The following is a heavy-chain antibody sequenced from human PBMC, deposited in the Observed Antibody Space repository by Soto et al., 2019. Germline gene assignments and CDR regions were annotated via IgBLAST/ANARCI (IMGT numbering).Heavy chain of an antibody. CDR3: ASPSMVRGVIITPEGYYYYGMDV. V-gene: IGHV1-69*13. CDR2: IIPIFGTA. Sequence: SVKVSCKASGGTFSSYAISWVRQAPGQGLEWMGGIIPIFGTASYAQKFQGRVTITADESTSTAYMELSSLRSEDTAVYYCASPSMVRGVIITPEGYYYYGMDVWGQGTTVTVSS. J-gene: IGHJ6*02. CDR1: GGTFSSYA. D-gene: IGHD3-10*01.